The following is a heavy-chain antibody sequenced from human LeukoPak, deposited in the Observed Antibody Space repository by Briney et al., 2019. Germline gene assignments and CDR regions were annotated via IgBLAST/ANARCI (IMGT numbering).Heavy chain of an antibody. D-gene: IGHD3-22*01. CDR3: ARDTARYDSSGYHCCPYGMDV. V-gene: IGHV4-31*03. Sequence: PSETLSLTCTVSGGSISSGGYYWSWIRQHPGKGLEWIGYIYYSGSTYYNPSLKSRVTISVDTSKNQFSLKLSSVTAADTAVYYCARDTARYDSSGYHCCPYGMDVWGQGTTVTVSS. J-gene: IGHJ6*02. CDR1: GGSISSGGYY. CDR2: IYYSGST.